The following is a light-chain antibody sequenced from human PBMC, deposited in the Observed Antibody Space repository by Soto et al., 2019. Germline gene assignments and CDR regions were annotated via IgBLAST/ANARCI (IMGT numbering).Light chain of an antibody. J-gene: IGKJ5*01. CDR3: QHFGDPLIT. CDR1: QSVSSSY. Sequence: IVVTQSPATLSLSPGDGATLSCRASQSVSSSYIYWYQERPGHTPSLLIYGSSSRATGIPDRFSGSVCTTHTTLTISMLEAGDVAVYYCQHFGDPLITSGQGTRLEIK. V-gene: IGKV3-20*01. CDR2: GSS.